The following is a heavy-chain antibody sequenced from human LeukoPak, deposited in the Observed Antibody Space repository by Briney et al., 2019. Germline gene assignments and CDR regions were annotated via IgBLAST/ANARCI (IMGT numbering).Heavy chain of an antibody. J-gene: IGHJ4*02. CDR3: AKERVSDLDY. Sequence: GGSLRLSCAASGFTFSSYAMSWVRQAPGKGLEWVSAVTDSGGSTYYADSVKGRFTISRDNSKDTLYLQMSSLRAEDTAVYFCAKERVSDLDYWGQGTLVTVSS. CDR1: GFTFSSYA. CDR2: VTDSGGST. V-gene: IGHV3-23*01.